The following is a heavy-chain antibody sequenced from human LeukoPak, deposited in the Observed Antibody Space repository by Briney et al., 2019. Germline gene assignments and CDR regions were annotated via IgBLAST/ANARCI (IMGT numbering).Heavy chain of an antibody. CDR3: ARGAAVALEL. CDR2: IRFDGTTE. D-gene: IGHD6-19*01. CDR1: GFTLTDYN. Sequence: GGSLRLSCGASGFTLTDYNMHWVRQAPGKGLEYVAFIRFDGTTEYYTDSVKGRFTMSRDKSKNTLYLQMNSLRGEDTAVYYCARGAAVALELWGQGTLVTVSS. V-gene: IGHV3-30*02. J-gene: IGHJ4*02.